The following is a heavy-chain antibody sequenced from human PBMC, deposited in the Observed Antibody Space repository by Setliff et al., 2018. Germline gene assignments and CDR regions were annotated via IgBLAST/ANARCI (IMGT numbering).Heavy chain of an antibody. D-gene: IGHD3-10*01. Sequence: SETLSLTCTVSGGSISSYYWSWIRQSPGRRLEWIGYIYYSGITKYSPSLNGRVTISADTSKNQFSLTLTSVTAAGTAVYYCARVGDRDGYSFLLDYWGQGTPVTVSS. CDR1: GGSISSYY. J-gene: IGHJ4*02. CDR2: IYYSGIT. V-gene: IGHV4-59*01. CDR3: ARVGDRDGYSFLLDY.